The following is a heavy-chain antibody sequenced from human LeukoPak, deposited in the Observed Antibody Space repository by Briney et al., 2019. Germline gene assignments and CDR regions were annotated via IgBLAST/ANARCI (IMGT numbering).Heavy chain of an antibody. CDR3: ARPYDFWSGYYINWFDP. D-gene: IGHD3-3*01. V-gene: IGHV4-59*01. Sequence: PSETLSLTCTVSGGSISSYYWSWIRQPPGKGLEWIGYIYYSGSTNYNPSLKSRVTISVDTSKNQFSLKLSSVTAADTAVYYCARPYDFWSGYYINWFDPWGQGTLVTVSS. CDR2: IYYSGST. J-gene: IGHJ5*02. CDR1: GGSISSYY.